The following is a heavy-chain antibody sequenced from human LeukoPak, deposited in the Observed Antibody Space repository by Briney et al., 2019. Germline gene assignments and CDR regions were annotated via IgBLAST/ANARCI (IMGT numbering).Heavy chain of an antibody. CDR3: ARSLNYYDFWSGYPTYYFDY. D-gene: IGHD3-3*01. CDR1: GGSISSHY. Sequence: SETLSLTCTVSGGSISSHYWSWIRQPPGKGLEWIGYIYYSGSTNYNPSLKSRVTISVDTSKNQFPLKLSSVTAADTAVYYCARSLNYYDFWSGYPTYYFDYWGQGTLVTVSS. V-gene: IGHV4-59*11. J-gene: IGHJ4*02. CDR2: IYYSGST.